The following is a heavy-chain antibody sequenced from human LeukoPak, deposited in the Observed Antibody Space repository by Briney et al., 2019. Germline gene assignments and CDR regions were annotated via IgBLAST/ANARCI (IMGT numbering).Heavy chain of an antibody. V-gene: IGHV3-15*01. Sequence: GGSLRLSCAASGCTFSNAWMSWVRQAPGKGLEWVGRIKSKTDGGTTDYAAPVKGRFTISRDDSKNTLYLQMNSLKTEDTAVYYCTTKTYCTNGVCLDYWGQGTLVTVSS. CDR2: IKSKTDGGTT. CDR3: TTKTYCTNGVCLDY. D-gene: IGHD2-8*01. CDR1: GCTFSNAW. J-gene: IGHJ4*02.